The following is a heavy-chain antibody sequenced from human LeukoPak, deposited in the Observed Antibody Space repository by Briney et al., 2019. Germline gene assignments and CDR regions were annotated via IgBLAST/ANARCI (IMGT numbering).Heavy chain of an antibody. CDR1: GYTFTSYY. Sequence: AASVKVSCKASGYTFTSYYMHWVRQAPGQGLEWMGVINPSGGSTSYAQKFQGRVTMTRDTSISTAYMELSRLRYDDTAVYYCARSPVAGTFDYWGQGTLVTVSS. D-gene: IGHD6-19*01. CDR3: ARSPVAGTFDY. CDR2: INPSGGST. J-gene: IGHJ4*02. V-gene: IGHV1-46*01.